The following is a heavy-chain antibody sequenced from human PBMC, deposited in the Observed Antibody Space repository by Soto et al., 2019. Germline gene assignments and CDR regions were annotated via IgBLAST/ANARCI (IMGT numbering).Heavy chain of an antibody. Sequence: ASVKVSCKASGYTFTSYDINWVRQATGQGLEWMGWMNPNSGNTGYAQKFQGTATMTRNTSISTAYMELSSLRSEDTAVYYCARVGVAYYDFWSGYYSYYYYYYMDVWGKGTTVTVSS. V-gene: IGHV1-8*01. CDR1: GYTFTSYD. D-gene: IGHD3-3*01. J-gene: IGHJ6*03. CDR3: ARVGVAYYDFWSGYYSYYYYYYMDV. CDR2: MNPNSGNT.